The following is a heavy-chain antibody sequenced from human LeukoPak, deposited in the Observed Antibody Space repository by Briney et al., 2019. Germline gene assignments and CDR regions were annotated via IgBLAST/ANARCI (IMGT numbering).Heavy chain of an antibody. Sequence: PGGSLRLSCAASGFTFSSYSMNWVRQAPGKGLEWVSSISSSSSYIYYTDSVRGRFTISRDNAKNSLYLQMNSLRAEDTAVYYCAREDSSGYWDYWGQGTLVTVSS. CDR3: AREDSSGYWDY. CDR2: ISSSSSYI. V-gene: IGHV3-21*01. D-gene: IGHD3-22*01. J-gene: IGHJ4*02. CDR1: GFTFSSYS.